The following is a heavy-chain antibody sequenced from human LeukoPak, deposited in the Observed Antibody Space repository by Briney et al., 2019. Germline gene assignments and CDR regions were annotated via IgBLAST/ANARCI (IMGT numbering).Heavy chain of an antibody. Sequence: GGSLRLSCAASGFTFSSYAMSWVRQAPGKGLEWVSAISGSGGSTYYADSVKGRFAISRDNSKNTLYLQMNSLRAEDTAVYYCAKDASGYVRVLPDYWGQGTLVTVSS. CDR2: ISGSGGST. CDR3: AKDASGYVRVLPDY. CDR1: GFTFSSYA. V-gene: IGHV3-23*01. J-gene: IGHJ4*02. D-gene: IGHD5-12*01.